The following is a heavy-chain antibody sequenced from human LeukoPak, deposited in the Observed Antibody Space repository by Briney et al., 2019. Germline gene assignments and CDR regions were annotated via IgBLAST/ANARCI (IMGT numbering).Heavy chain of an antibody. D-gene: IGHD2-2*01. Sequence: ASVKVSCKASGGTFSSYAISWVRQAPGQGLEWMGGIIPIFGTANYAQKFQGRVTITADESTSTAYMELSSLRSEDTAVYYCAGGLGYCSSTSCPTLYYYGMDVWGQGTTVTVSS. CDR1: GGTFSSYA. V-gene: IGHV1-69*13. J-gene: IGHJ6*02. CDR2: IIPIFGTA. CDR3: AGGLGYCSSTSCPTLYYYGMDV.